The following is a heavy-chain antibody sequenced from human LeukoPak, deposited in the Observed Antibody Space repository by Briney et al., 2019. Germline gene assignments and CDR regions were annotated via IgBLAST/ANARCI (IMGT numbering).Heavy chain of an antibody. CDR2: IYPGDSDT. J-gene: IGHJ1*01. Sequence: GESLKISCKGSGYSFASYWIGWVRQMPGKGLEWMGIIYPGDSDTRYSPSFQGQVTISADKSISTAYLQWSSLKASDTAMYYCARGSRGGQYYYDSSAEGGRYFQHWGQGTLVTVSS. D-gene: IGHD3-22*01. CDR1: GYSFASYW. CDR3: ARGSRGGQYYYDSSAEGGRYFQH. V-gene: IGHV5-51*01.